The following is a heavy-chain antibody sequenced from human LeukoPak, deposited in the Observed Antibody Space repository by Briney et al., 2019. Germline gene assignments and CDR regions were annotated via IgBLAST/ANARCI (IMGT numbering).Heavy chain of an antibody. J-gene: IGHJ3*02. CDR2: IIPIFGTA. CDR1: GGTFSSYA. Sequence: SVKVSCKASGGTFSSYAISWVRQAPGQGLEWMGGIIPIFGTANYAQKFQGRVTITADESTSTAYMELSSLRSEDTAVYYCAREGGYCGGDCRAFDIWGQGTMVTVSS. CDR3: AREGGYCGGDCRAFDI. D-gene: IGHD2-21*02. V-gene: IGHV1-69*01.